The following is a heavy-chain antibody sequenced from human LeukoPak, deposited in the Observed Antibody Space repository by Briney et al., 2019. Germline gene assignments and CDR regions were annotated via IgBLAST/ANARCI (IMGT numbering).Heavy chain of an antibody. J-gene: IGHJ6*03. Sequence: GGSLRLSCAASGFTFSDYYMSWIRQAPGKGLEWVSYISSSGSTIYYADSVKGRFTISRDNAKNSLYLQMNSLRAEDTAVYYCARATSTPKSNYDILTGYYVYYYYYMDVWGKGTTVTISS. V-gene: IGHV3-11*01. CDR3: ARATSTPKSNYDILTGYYVYYYYYMDV. CDR1: GFTFSDYY. D-gene: IGHD3-9*01. CDR2: ISSSGSTI.